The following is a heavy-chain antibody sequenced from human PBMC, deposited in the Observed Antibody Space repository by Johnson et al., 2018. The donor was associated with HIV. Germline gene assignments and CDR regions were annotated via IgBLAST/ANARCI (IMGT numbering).Heavy chain of an antibody. V-gene: IGHV3-66*01. J-gene: IGHJ3*02. CDR2: IYTGGST. CDR1: GFTVSSNY. CDR3: ARDLRWSYDAFDI. Sequence: VRLVESGGGLVQPGGSLRLSCAASGFTVSSNYMSWVRQAPGKGLEWVSVIYTGGSTYYADSVKGRFTISRDNSKNTLDLQMNNLRAEDTAMYYCARDLRWSYDAFDIWGQGTMVTVSS. D-gene: IGHD5-24*01.